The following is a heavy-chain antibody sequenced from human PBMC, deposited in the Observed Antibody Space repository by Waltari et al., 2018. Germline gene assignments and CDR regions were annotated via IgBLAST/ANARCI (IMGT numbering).Heavy chain of an antibody. Sequence: QVQLQESGPGLVKPSETLSLTCAVSGGSISSNYWSWIRQSPGKGLEWIGYIYGGSGSTSYNPSLKSLVTISTDTSKNQFSLKLSSVTAADTAVYYCARSPIGCSGIYCHTMTNRFDVWGPGVLVTVSS. CDR3: ARSPIGCSGIYCHTMTNRFDV. D-gene: IGHD3-22*01. CDR2: IYGGSGST. V-gene: IGHV4-59*12. CDR1: GGSISSNY. J-gene: IGHJ5*02.